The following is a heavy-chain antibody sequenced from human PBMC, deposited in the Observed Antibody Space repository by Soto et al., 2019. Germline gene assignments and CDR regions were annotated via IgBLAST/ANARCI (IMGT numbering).Heavy chain of an antibody. CDR3: AMVDNYVTPTPQDV. J-gene: IGHJ6*01. V-gene: IGHV1-18*01. CDR2: ISPDSGNT. CDR1: GYIFVNYG. D-gene: IGHD3-16*01. Sequence: QVQLVQSGDEVRKPGSSVKVSCKASGYIFVNYGIAWLRQAPGQGLVWMGWISPDSGNTHYASKVQGRLTMTTDTSTSTASMDLGSLTSDDTAVYYCAMVDNYVTPTPQDVWGQATTVTVSS.